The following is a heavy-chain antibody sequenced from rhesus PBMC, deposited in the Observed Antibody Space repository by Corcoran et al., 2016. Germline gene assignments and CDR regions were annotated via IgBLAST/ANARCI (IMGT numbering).Heavy chain of an antibody. D-gene: IGHD2-21*01. CDR2: IYGSSTST. CDR3: SRDPLVVDGFDY. J-gene: IGHJ4*01. Sequence: QVQLQESGPGVVKPSETLSLTCAVSGGSISDSYRWSWIRKPPGKGLEWIGYIYGSSTSTNYNPSLKSRVTISKDTSKNQFSLKLSSVTAAYTAMYYCSRDPLVVDGFDYWGQGVLVTVSS. V-gene: IGHV4S10*01. CDR1: GGSISDSYR.